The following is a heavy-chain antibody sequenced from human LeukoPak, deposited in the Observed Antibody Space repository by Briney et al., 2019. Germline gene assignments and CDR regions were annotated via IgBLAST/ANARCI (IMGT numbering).Heavy chain of an antibody. Sequence: GGSLRLSCAASGFTFRSYAMSWVRESPGKGLEWVSAISGSGDSTYSADSARGRFTISRDNSNHTVFLQMKSLRAEDTAVYYCAREPAYCGGDCYRDAFDIWGQGTMVTVSS. V-gene: IGHV3-23*01. D-gene: IGHD2-21*02. J-gene: IGHJ3*02. CDR2: ISGSGDST. CDR3: AREPAYCGGDCYRDAFDI. CDR1: GFTFRSYA.